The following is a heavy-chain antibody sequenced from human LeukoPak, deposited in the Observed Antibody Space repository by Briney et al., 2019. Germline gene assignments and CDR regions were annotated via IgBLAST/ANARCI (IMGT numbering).Heavy chain of an antibody. CDR3: ARGKNSSGYRNLQVAHWYFDL. J-gene: IGHJ2*01. Sequence: PSQTLSLTCTVSGGSVSSGGYYWSWIRQHPGKGLEWIGYIYNRGSTYYNPSLKRRVTIAADTSKNQFSLKLSSVTAADTAVYYCARGKNSSGYRNLQVAHWYFDLWGRGTLVTVSS. V-gene: IGHV4-31*03. CDR1: GGSVSSGGYY. D-gene: IGHD3-22*01. CDR2: IYNRGST.